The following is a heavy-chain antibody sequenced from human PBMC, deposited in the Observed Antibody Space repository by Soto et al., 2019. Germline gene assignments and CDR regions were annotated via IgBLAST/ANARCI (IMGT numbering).Heavy chain of an antibody. D-gene: IGHD2-15*01. Sequence: SVKVSCKASGGTFSSYTISWVRQAPGQGLEWMGRIIPILGIANYAQKFQGRVTITADKSTSTAYMELSSLRSEDTAVYYCVHQPACSGGSCYSFLFDYWGQGTLVTVSS. J-gene: IGHJ4*02. CDR3: VHQPACSGGSCYSFLFDY. V-gene: IGHV1-69*02. CDR2: IIPILGIA. CDR1: GGTFSSYT.